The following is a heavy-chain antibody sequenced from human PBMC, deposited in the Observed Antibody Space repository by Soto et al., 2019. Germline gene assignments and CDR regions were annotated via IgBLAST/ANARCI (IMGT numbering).Heavy chain of an antibody. CDR2: IYHSGST. V-gene: IGHV4-4*02. J-gene: IGHJ4*02. Sequence: SETLSLTCAVSSGSISSSNWWSWVRQPPGKGLEWIGEIYHSGSTNYNPSLKSRVTISVDKSKNQFSLKLSSVTAADTAVYYCASGRRTIAKAYYFDYWGQGTLVTVSS. D-gene: IGHD3-3*01. CDR3: ASGRRTIAKAYYFDY. CDR1: SGSISSSNW.